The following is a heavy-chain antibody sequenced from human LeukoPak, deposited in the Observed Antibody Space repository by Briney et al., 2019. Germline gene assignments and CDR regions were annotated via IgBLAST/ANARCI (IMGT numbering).Heavy chain of an antibody. CDR2: IKQDGSEK. V-gene: IGHV3-7*01. CDR1: GFTFSSYW. CDR3: ARWGYCSSTSCRGGFQH. D-gene: IGHD2-2*01. Sequence: PGGSLRLSCAASGFTFSSYWMSWVRQAPGKGLEWVANIKQDGSEKYYVDSVKDRFTISRDNAKNSLCLQMNSLRAEDTAVYYCARWGYCSSTSCRGGFQHWGQGTLVTVSS. J-gene: IGHJ1*01.